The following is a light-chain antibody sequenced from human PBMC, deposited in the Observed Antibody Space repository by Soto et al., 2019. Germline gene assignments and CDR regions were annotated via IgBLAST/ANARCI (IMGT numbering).Light chain of an antibody. CDR1: QGISSY. CDR2: AAS. Sequence: AIRMTQSPSSLSASTGDRVTITCRASQGISSYLAWYQQKPGKAPKLLIYAASTLQSGVPSRFSGSRSGTDFTLTISCLQSEDCATYYCQQYYSYPPTFGQGTKVEIK. CDR3: QQYYSYPPT. V-gene: IGKV1-8*01. J-gene: IGKJ1*01.